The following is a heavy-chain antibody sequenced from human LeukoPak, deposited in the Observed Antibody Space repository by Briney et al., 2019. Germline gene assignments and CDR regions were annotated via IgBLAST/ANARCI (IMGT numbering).Heavy chain of an antibody. CDR3: ARGAPPDS. CDR2: IYNSGST. CDR1: GASLNTGDYY. V-gene: IGHV4-31*03. Sequence: SETLSLTCIVSGASLNTGDYYWNRIRQHPGKGLEWIGYIYNSGSTYYNPSLKSRVTISVDTSKNHFSLRLTSVTAADSAVYYCARGAPPDSWGQGTLVTVSS. J-gene: IGHJ4*02.